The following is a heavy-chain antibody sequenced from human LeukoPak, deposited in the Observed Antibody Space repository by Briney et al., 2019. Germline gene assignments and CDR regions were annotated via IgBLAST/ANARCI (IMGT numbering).Heavy chain of an antibody. CDR1: GGSFSSYY. V-gene: IGHV4-34*01. CDR2: INHSGST. D-gene: IGHD2-15*01. CDR3: ARGGPRSVVVVAGYYYYMDV. J-gene: IGHJ6*03. Sequence: SETLSLTCAVYGGSFSSYYWSWIRQPPGKGLEWIGEINHSGSTNYNPSLKSRVTISVDTSKNQFSLKLSSVTAADTAVYYCARGGPRSVVVVAGYYYYMDVWSKGTTVTVSS.